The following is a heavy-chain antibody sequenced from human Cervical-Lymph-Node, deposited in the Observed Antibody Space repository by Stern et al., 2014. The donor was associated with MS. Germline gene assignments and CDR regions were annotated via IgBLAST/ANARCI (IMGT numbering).Heavy chain of an antibody. CDR1: GFTFRSYG. CDR2: ISGSSSNI. Sequence: EVQLVESGGGLVQPGGSLRLSCAASGFTFRSYGMNWVRQAPGKELEWVAYISGSSSNIYYVDSVKGRFTISRDNAKNSLYLHMNSLRGEDTAVYYCARDDMPMYGDNDAFDVWGQGTVVTVSS. V-gene: IGHV3-48*01. CDR3: ARDDMPMYGDNDAFDV. D-gene: IGHD4-17*01. J-gene: IGHJ3*01.